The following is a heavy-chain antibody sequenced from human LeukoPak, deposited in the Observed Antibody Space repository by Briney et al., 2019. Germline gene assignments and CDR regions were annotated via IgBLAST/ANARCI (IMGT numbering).Heavy chain of an antibody. Sequence: PGGSLRLSCAASGFTFSSYWMHWVRQAPGKGLVWVSRINSDGSSTSYADSVKGRFTISRDNAKNSLYLQMNSLRAEDTAVYYCARDGSSSWWGYYYYYYMDVWGKGTTVTISS. CDR1: GFTFSSYW. CDR2: INSDGSST. CDR3: ARDGSSSWWGYYYYYYMDV. J-gene: IGHJ6*03. D-gene: IGHD6-13*01. V-gene: IGHV3-74*01.